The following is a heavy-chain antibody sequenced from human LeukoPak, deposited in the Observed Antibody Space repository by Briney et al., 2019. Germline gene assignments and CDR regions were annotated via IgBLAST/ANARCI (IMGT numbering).Heavy chain of an antibody. J-gene: IGHJ4*02. CDR3: LRGDSRDF. D-gene: IGHD3-22*01. Sequence: GGSLRLSCAASGFTFSTYTMNWARQAPGKGLEWVSSINSGGSTTHYADSVKGRFAISRDNAQNSLYLQMNSLRVDDAAVYYCLRGDSRDFWGQGTLVTVSS. CDR1: GFTFSTYT. CDR2: INSGGSTT. V-gene: IGHV3-21*01.